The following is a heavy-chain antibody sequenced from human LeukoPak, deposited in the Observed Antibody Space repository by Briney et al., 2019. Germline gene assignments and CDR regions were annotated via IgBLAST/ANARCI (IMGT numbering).Heavy chain of an antibody. V-gene: IGHV1-2*04. D-gene: IGHD1-20*01. J-gene: IGHJ3*02. Sequence: ASVKVSCKASGYTFTGYYMHWVRQAPGQGLEWMGWINPNSGGTNYAQKFQGWVTMTRDTSISTAYMELSRLRSDDTAVYYCARDITGTTGLGVDAFDIWAKGQWSPSLQ. CDR3: ARDITGTTGLGVDAFDI. CDR1: GYTFTGYY. CDR2: INPNSGGT.